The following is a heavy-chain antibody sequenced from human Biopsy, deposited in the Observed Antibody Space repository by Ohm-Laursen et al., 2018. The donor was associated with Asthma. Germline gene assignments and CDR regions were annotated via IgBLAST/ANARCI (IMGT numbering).Heavy chain of an antibody. CDR3: ARVPTTLRYFDL. V-gene: IGHV4-61*01. Sequence: SETLSLTWVVSGGSVSSGSYYWSWIRQPPGKGLAWDSYISYSGSTDYNPSLKSRLTISMDTSKNQFSLKLSSVTAADTAVYYCARVPTTLRYFDLWGRGTLVTVSS. D-gene: IGHD2-15*01. CDR2: ISYSGST. CDR1: GGSVSSGSYY. J-gene: IGHJ2*01.